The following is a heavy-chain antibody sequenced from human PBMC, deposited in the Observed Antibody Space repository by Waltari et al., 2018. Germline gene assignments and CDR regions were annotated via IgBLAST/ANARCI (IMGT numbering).Heavy chain of an antibody. CDR3: TTGGNNYAFGDDAFDV. V-gene: IGHV3-15*07. CDR1: GLTFDKAW. Sequence: EVQLVESGGGLVKPGGSLRLSCAASGLTFDKAWMKWVRQAPGKGLEWVGRIKNKTNGGTTDYAAPVKGRVTISRDDSKNTMYLQMNSLKTEDTAVYYCTTGGNNYAFGDDAFDVWGQGTMVTVSA. CDR2: IKNKTNGGTT. D-gene: IGHD3-16*01. J-gene: IGHJ3*01.